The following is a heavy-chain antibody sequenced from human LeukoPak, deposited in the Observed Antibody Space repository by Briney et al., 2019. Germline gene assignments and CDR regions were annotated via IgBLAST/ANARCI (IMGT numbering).Heavy chain of an antibody. CDR2: IYSGGST. CDR3: ARDLTRHGNFYDILTNRYYYGMDV. D-gene: IGHD3-9*01. J-gene: IGHJ6*02. Sequence: GGSLRLSCAASGFTVSSNYMSWVRQAPGKGLEWVSVIYSGGSTYYADSVKGRFTISRDNSKNTLYLQMNSLRAEDTAVYYCARDLTRHGNFYDILTNRYYYGMDVWGQGTTVTVSS. CDR1: GFTVSSNY. V-gene: IGHV3-66*01.